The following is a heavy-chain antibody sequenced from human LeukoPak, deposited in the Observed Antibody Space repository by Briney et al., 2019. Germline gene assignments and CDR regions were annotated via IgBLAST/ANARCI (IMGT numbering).Heavy chain of an antibody. D-gene: IGHD2-2*02. J-gene: IGHJ4*02. V-gene: IGHV4-59*08. CDR3: ARQLYTCMSPFDY. CDR2: VSYSGNT. Sequence: TSETLSLTCTVSGGSIGTSYWSWIRQPPGKGLEWIGYVSYSGNTNYNPSLKSRVTVSVDSSKNQFSLKLSSVTAADTAVYYCARQLYTCMSPFDYWGQGTLVTVSS. CDR1: GGSIGTSY.